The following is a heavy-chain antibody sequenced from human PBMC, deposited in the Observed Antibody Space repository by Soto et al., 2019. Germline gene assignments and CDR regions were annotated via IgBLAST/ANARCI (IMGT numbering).Heavy chain of an antibody. Sequence: QEQLVQSGAEVKKPGSSVKVSCKASGGLFSSYPISWVRQVPGQGLEWMEGIIPVFQTAYYTQRFQGRVTITADESTNTAYMELSSLRSEDTAIYYCARGGSGYTWFNEFWGQGTQVTVSS. V-gene: IGHV1-69*01. CDR3: ARGGSGYTWFNEF. CDR2: IIPVFQTA. J-gene: IGHJ4*02. CDR1: GGLFSSYP. D-gene: IGHD3-22*01.